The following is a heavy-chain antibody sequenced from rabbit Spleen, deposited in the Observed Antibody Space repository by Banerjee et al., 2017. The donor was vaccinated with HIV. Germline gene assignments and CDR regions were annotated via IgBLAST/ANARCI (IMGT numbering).Heavy chain of an antibody. Sequence: QEQLVESGGGLVQPGGSLKLSCKASGFDFSNYGVSWVRQAPGKGLEWIGYIEPIFGNTYYANWVNGRFTISSHNAQNTLYLQLNSLTAADTATYFCARDGAGGSYFALWGQGTLVTVS. D-gene: IGHD8-1*01. CDR2: IEPIFGNT. V-gene: IGHV1S47*01. J-gene: IGHJ6*01. CDR1: GFDFSNYG. CDR3: ARDGAGGSYFAL.